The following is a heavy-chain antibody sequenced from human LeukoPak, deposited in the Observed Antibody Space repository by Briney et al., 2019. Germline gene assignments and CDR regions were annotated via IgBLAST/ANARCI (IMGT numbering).Heavy chain of an antibody. V-gene: IGHV3-66*02. CDR3: AGPQYCSSTSCYPDAFDI. J-gene: IGHJ3*02. D-gene: IGHD2-2*01. CDR1: GFTLSSNY. CDR2: IYSGGST. Sequence: GGSLRLSCAASGFTLSSNYMSWVRQAPGKGLEWVSVIYSGGSTYYADSVKGRFTISRDNSKNTLYLQMNSLRAEDTAVYYCAGPQYCSSTSCYPDAFDIWGQGTMVTVSS.